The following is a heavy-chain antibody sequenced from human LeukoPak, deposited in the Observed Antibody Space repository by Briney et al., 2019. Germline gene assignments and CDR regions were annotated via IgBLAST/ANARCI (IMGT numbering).Heavy chain of an antibody. Sequence: GGSLRLSCAASGFTFSNGWMSWVRQAPGKGLEWVGRIKSKTDGGTRDYAAPVKGRFTISRDDSKNTLYLQMNSLKTEDTAMYYCTTRSGFWSGSDYWGQGTLVTVSS. CDR2: IKSKTDGGTR. J-gene: IGHJ4*02. CDR3: TTRSGFWSGSDY. D-gene: IGHD3-3*01. V-gene: IGHV3-15*01. CDR1: GFTFSNGW.